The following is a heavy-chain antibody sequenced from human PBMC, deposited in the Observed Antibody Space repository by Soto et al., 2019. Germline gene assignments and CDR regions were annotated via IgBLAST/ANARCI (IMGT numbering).Heavy chain of an antibody. J-gene: IGHJ4*02. CDR1: GYTFTRYG. Sequence: QVQLLQSGAEVKKPGASVRVSCKTSGYTFTRYGVSWVRQAPGQGLEWMGWISGYNGNTKEAHKFKGRVILTTDTAANTAHMELRSLTSNDTAVYYCARGSAYSTPWSFDSWGQGTLVNVSS. CDR2: ISGYNGNT. D-gene: IGHD2-8*01. V-gene: IGHV1-18*01. CDR3: ARGSAYSTPWSFDS.